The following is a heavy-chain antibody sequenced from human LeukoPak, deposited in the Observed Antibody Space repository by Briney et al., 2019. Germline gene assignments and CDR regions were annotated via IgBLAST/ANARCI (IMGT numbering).Heavy chain of an antibody. CDR2: INPNSGGT. CDR3: ARMGMVRGGDQGEFDY. D-gene: IGHD3-10*01. V-gene: IGHV1-2*02. Sequence: ASVKVSCKASGYTFTGYYMHWVRQAPGQGLEWMGWINPNSGGTNYAQKFQGRVTMTRDTSISTAYMELSRLRSDDTAVYYCARMGMVRGGDQGEFDYWGQGTLVTVSS. CDR1: GYTFTGYY. J-gene: IGHJ4*02.